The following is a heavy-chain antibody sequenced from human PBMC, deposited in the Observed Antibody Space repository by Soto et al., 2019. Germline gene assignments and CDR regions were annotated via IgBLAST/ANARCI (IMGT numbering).Heavy chain of an antibody. J-gene: IGHJ4*02. D-gene: IGHD6-19*01. CDR3: XXXXXXXXIVVAGVPGLDQ. CDR1: GFTFSTYA. CDR2: ISYDGINK. V-gene: IGHV3-30-3*01. Sequence: QVQLVESGGGVVQPGRSLRLSCAASGFTFSTYAMHWVRQAPGTGLEWVAVISYDGINKYEADSVKGRFTISRDNSKXXXXXXXXXXXXXXXXXXXXXXXXXXXXIVVAGVPGLDQWGQGTLVTVSS.